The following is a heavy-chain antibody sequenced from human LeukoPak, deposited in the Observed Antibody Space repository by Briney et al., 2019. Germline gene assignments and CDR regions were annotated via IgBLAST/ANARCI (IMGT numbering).Heavy chain of an antibody. D-gene: IGHD3-10*01. Sequence: GVLRLSCAASGFIVSSNYMTWIRQAPGKGLEWVSVIYSGGHTYYADSVKGRFTISRDNSKNTLYLQMNSLRAEDTATYYCARDYYGSSFDYWGQGTLVTVSS. V-gene: IGHV3-53*01. CDR3: ARDYYGSSFDY. CDR2: IYSGGHT. J-gene: IGHJ4*02. CDR1: GFIVSSNY.